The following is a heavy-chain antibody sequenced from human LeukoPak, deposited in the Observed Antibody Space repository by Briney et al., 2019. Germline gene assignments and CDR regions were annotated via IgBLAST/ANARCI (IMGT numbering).Heavy chain of an antibody. V-gene: IGHV4-34*01. J-gene: IGHJ5*02. D-gene: IGHD2-15*01. CDR2: INHSGST. CDR1: GFTFDDYG. CDR3: ARHVVVVAAAFDP. Sequence: MAGGSLRLSCAASGFTFDDYGMSWIRQPPGKGLEWIGEINHSGSTNYNPSLKSRVTISVDTSKNQFSLKLSSVTAADTAVYYCARHVVVVAAAFDPWGQGTLVTVSS.